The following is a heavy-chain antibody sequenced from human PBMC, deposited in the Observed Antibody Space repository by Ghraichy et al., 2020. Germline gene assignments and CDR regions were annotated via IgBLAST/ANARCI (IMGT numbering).Heavy chain of an antibody. D-gene: IGHD2-2*01. CDR2: IKSKTDGGTT. CDR3: TTGTGTSWRYYYYYYMDV. V-gene: IGHV3-15*01. J-gene: IGHJ6*03. CDR1: GFTFSNAW. Sequence: GGSLRLSCAASGFTFSNAWMSWVRQAPGKGLEWVGRIKSKTDGGTTDYAAPVKGRFTISRDDSKNTLYLQMNSLETEDTAVYYCTTGTGTSWRYYYYYYMDVWGKGTTVTGS.